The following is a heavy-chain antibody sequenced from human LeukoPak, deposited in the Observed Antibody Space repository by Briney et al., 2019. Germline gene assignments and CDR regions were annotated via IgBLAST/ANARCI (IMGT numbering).Heavy chain of an antibody. CDR3: ARDCSGGSCPDYYYYYYGMDV. CDR1: GFTFSSYG. D-gene: IGHD2-15*01. J-gene: IGHJ6*02. V-gene: IGHV3-33*01. Sequence: GGSLRLSCAASGFTFSSYGMHWVRQAPGKGLEWVAVIWYDGSNKYYADSVKGRFTISRDNSKNTLYVQMNSLRAEDTAVYYCARDCSGGSCPDYYYYYYGMDVWGQGTTVTVSS. CDR2: IWYDGSNK.